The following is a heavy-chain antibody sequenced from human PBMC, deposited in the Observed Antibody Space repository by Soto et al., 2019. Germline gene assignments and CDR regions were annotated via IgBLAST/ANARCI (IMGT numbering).Heavy chain of an antibody. CDR1: GYTFTSYG. CDR3: ARYWAAAGPFDY. V-gene: IGHV1-18*01. CDR2: ISAYNGNT. D-gene: IGHD6-13*01. J-gene: IGHJ4*02. Sequence: QVQLVQSGAEVKKPGASVKVSCKASGYTFTSYGISWVRQAPGQGLEWMGWISAYNGNTNYAQKLQGRVTMTTDTSTSRAYMGLRRLRSDDTAVYYCARYWAAAGPFDYWGQGTLVSVSS.